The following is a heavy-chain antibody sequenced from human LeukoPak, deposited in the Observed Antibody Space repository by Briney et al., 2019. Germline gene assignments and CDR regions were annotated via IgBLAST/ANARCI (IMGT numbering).Heavy chain of an antibody. CDR1: GYTFTNYY. J-gene: IGHJ4*02. V-gene: IGHV1-46*01. CDR3: ARVGPGGNSRDY. CDR2: IHPSGGST. D-gene: IGHD4-23*01. Sequence: ASVKVSCKASGYTFTNYYMHWVRQAPGQGLEWMGIIHPSGGSTSYAQKFPGRVTMTRDMSTSTAYMELSSLRSEDTAVYYCARVGPGGNSRDYWGQGTLVTVSS.